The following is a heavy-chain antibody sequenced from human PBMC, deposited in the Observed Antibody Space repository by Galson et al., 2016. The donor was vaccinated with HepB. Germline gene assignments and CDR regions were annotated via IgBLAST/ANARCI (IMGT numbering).Heavy chain of an antibody. D-gene: IGHD3-10*01. Sequence: SLRLSCAASGFAFSVYGMTWVHQAPRKGLEWVSAISTSGSSTDYADSVKGRFTISRDNSKNTLYLQMSNLRAEDTAVYYCARGAGAGYWGQGTLVTVSS. J-gene: IGHJ4*02. V-gene: IGHV3-23*01. CDR1: GFAFSVYG. CDR3: ARGAGAGY. CDR2: ISTSGSST.